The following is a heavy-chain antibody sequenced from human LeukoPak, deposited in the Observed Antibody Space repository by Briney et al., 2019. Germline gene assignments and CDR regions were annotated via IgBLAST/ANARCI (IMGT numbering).Heavy chain of an antibody. CDR2: INHSGST. Sequence: SETLSLTCAVYSGSFSGYYWSWIRQPPGKGLEWIGEINHSGSTNYNPSLESRVTISFDTSKNQFSLKLSSVTAADTAMYYCARFPGKSSPWGQGTLVTVSS. J-gene: IGHJ5*02. CDR1: SGSFSGYY. V-gene: IGHV4-34*01. CDR3: ARFPGKSSP.